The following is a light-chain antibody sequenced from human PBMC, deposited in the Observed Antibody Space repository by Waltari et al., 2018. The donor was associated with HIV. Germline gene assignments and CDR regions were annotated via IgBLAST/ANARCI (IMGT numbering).Light chain of an antibody. J-gene: IGLJ2*01. CDR3: GTWDTSLSVVV. V-gene: IGLV1-51*01. CDR2: DNK. Sequence: QSVLTQPPSVSAATGQKVTIPSSGSSSNLENNHVSLYQKLPGTAPKLLIYDNKKRPSGIPDRFSGSKSGTSATLGITGLQTGDEADYFCGTWDTSLSVVVFGGGTKLTVL. CDR1: SSNLENNH.